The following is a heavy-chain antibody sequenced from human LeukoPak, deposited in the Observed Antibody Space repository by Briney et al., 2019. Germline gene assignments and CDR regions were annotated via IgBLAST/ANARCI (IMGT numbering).Heavy chain of an antibody. D-gene: IGHD6-19*01. CDR3: ARGSFYSGWYVDY. CDR1: GGSIFSYY. V-gene: IGHV4-59*01. CDR2: IYYSGST. Sequence: SETLSLTCTVSGGSIFSYYWSWIRQPPGKGLEWIGYIYYSGSTNYNPSLKSRVTISVGTSKNQFSLKLSSVTAADTAVYYCARGSFYSGWYVDYWGQGTLVTVSS. J-gene: IGHJ4*02.